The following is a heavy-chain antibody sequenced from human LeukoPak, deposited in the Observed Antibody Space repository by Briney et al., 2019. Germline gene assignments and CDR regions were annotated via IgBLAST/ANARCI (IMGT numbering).Heavy chain of an antibody. CDR1: GFTFSSYS. Sequence: GGSLRLSCAASGFTFSSYSMNWVRQAPGKGLEWVSSISSSSSYIYYADSVKGRFTISRDNAKNSLYLQLNSLRAEDTAVYYCASLYDSSGYGAFDIWGQGTMVTVSS. CDR3: ASLYDSSGYGAFDI. CDR2: ISSSSSYI. V-gene: IGHV3-21*01. J-gene: IGHJ3*02. D-gene: IGHD3-22*01.